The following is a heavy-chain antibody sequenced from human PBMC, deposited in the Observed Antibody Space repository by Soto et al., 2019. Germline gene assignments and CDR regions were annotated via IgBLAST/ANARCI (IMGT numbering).Heavy chain of an antibody. V-gene: IGHV3-23*01. CDR3: AKDRRGGEYPAVDL. Sequence: EVQLLESGGGLVQPGGFLRLTCAASGFSVSDYDMGWVRQAPGKGLEWVSLIRGDGGATYYAASVEGRLTTSRDTSENTVYLDMNYLRAEDTALYYCAKDRRGGEYPAVDLWGQGTMVTVSS. CDR2: IRGDGGAT. D-gene: IGHD2-21*01. J-gene: IGHJ3*01. CDR1: GFSVSDYD.